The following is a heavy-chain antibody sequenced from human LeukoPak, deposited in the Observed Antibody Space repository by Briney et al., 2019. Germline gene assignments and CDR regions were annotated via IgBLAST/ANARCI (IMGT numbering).Heavy chain of an antibody. D-gene: IGHD5-18*01. J-gene: IGHJ4*02. CDR3: AKAQIRRLYSYGHGEGYYFDY. Sequence: GGSLRLSCAASGNYWMHWVRQVPGQGLVWVSHINSDGSWTSYADSVKGRFTISKDNAKNTVYLQMNSLRAEDTAVYYCAKAQIRRLYSYGHGEGYYFDYWGQGTLVTVSS. V-gene: IGHV3-74*01. CDR2: INSDGSWT. CDR1: GNYW.